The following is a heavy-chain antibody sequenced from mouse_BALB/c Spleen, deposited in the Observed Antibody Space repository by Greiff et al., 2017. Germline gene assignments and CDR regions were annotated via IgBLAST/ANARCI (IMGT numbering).Heavy chain of an antibody. Sequence: EVKLMESGGGLVQPGGSRKLSCAASGFTFSDYGMAWVRQAPGKGPEWVAFISNLAYSIYYADTVTGRFTISRENAKNTLYLEMSSLRSEDTAMYYCAREMKYYGSSWGYAMDYWGQGTSVTVSS. CDR1: GFTFSDYG. V-gene: IGHV5-15*02. CDR2: ISNLAYSI. D-gene: IGHD1-1*01. J-gene: IGHJ4*01. CDR3: AREMKYYGSSWGYAMDY.